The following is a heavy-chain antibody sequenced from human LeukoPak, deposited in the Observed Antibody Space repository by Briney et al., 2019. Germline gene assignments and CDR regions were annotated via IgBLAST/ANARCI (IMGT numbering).Heavy chain of an antibody. J-gene: IGHJ4*02. CDR2: VRTTAEGETT. V-gene: IGHV3-15*01. D-gene: IGHD4-11*01. Sequence: GGSLRLSCEGSGFIFNNAWMSWIRQARGKGLEWVGRVRTTAEGETTDYAAPVRGRFTISRDDSKSTVYLQMNSLETEDTAIYYCTAGLGKTDDDSWGQGTLVTVSS. CDR1: GFIFNNAW. CDR3: TAGLGKTDDDS.